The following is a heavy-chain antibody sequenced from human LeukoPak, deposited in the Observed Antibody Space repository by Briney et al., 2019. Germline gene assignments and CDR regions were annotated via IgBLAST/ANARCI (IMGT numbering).Heavy chain of an antibody. V-gene: IGHV1-18*01. CDR1: GYTFTSYG. J-gene: IGHJ4*02. CDR2: ISAYNGNT. D-gene: IGHD2-8*02. CDR3: AKDFVGTGNFRGGDY. Sequence: GASVKVSCKASGYTFTSYGISWVRQAPGQGLEWMGWISAYNGNTNYAQKFQGLVTMTRDTSTSTVYMELRSLRSADTAVYYCAKDFVGTGNFRGGDYWGQGTLVTVSS.